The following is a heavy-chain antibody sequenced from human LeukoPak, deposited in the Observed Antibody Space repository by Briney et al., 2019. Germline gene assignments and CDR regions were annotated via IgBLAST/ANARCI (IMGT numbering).Heavy chain of an antibody. V-gene: IGHV4-39*07. Sequence: SETLSLTCTVSGGSISSSSYYWGWIRQPPGKGLEWIGSFYYSGSTCYNPSLKSRVTISVDTSKNQFSLKLSSVTAADTAVYYCARGGIVGARNFDYWGQGTLVTVSS. CDR3: ARGGIVGARNFDY. D-gene: IGHD1-26*01. CDR2: FYYSGST. CDR1: GGSISSSSYY. J-gene: IGHJ4*02.